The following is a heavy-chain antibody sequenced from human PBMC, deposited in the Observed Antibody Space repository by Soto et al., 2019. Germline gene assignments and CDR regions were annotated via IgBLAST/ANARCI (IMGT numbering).Heavy chain of an antibody. V-gene: IGHV3-21*01. J-gene: IGHJ6*02. D-gene: IGHD6-6*01. CDR2: ISSSSSYI. CDR1: GFTFSSYS. CDR3: AREVRAPGAAPEDHYYYYGMDV. Sequence: GGSLRLSCAASGFTFSSYSMNWVRQAPGKGLEWVSSISSSSSYIYYADSVKGRFTISRDNAKNSLYLQMNSLRAEDTAVYYCAREVRAPGAAPEDHYYYYGMDVWGQGTTVTVSS.